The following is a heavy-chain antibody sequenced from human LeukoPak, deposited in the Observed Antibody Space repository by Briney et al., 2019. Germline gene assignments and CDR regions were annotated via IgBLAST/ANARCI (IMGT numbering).Heavy chain of an antibody. J-gene: IGHJ3*02. D-gene: IGHD1-1*01. CDR3: ARDLERFHDAFDI. CDR1: GFTFSSYW. V-gene: IGHV3-21*01. CDR2: ISSSSSYV. Sequence: GGSLRLSCAASGFTFSSYWMTWVRQAPGKGLEWVSSISSSSSYVYYADSVRGRFTISRDNAKNSLYLQMNSLRAEDTAVYYCARDLERFHDAFDIWGQGTMVTVSS.